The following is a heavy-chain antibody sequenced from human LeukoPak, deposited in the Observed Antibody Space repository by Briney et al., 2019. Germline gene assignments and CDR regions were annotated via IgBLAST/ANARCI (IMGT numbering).Heavy chain of an antibody. V-gene: IGHV4-34*01. CDR2: INHSGST. J-gene: IGHJ4*02. Sequence: SETLSLTCAVYGGSFSGYYWSWIRQPPGKGLEWIGEINHSGSTNYNPSLKSRLTISVDTSKNQFSLKLSSVTAADTAVYYCARTYCGGDCYHFDYWGQGTLVTVSS. D-gene: IGHD2-21*02. CDR1: GGSFSGYY. CDR3: ARTYCGGDCYHFDY.